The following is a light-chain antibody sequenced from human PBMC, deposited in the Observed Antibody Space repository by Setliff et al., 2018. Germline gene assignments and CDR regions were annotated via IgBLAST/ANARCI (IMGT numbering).Light chain of an antibody. CDR3: CSYAGGSTYV. CDR2: EVT. J-gene: IGLJ1*01. CDR1: SSDVGGYIY. V-gene: IGLV2-8*01. Sequence: QSALTQPPSASGSPGQSVTLSCTGTSSDVGGYIYVSCYQQHPGKAPKLIIYEVTKRPSGVPDRFSGSKSGNTASLTISGLQAEDEADYYCCSYAGGSTYVFGTGTKVTVL.